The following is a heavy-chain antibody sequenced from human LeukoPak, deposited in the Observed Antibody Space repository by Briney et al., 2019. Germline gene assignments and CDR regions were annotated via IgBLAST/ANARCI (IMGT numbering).Heavy chain of an antibody. D-gene: IGHD3-22*01. CDR1: GGSISSYY. CDR3: ARVGDSSGYYYYYYGMDV. J-gene: IGHJ6*02. V-gene: IGHV4-4*07. Sequence: SETLSLTCTVSGGSISSYYWSWIRQPAGKGLEWIGRIYTSGSTNYNPSLKSRVTMSVDTSKNQFSLKLSSVTAADTAVYYCARVGDSSGYYYYYYGMDVWGQGTTVTVSS. CDR2: IYTSGST.